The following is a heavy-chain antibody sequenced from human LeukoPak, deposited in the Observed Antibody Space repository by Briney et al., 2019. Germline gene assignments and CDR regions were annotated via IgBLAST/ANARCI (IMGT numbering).Heavy chain of an antibody. CDR3: AGHHDYVWGSYRYLPWFDP. CDR1: GGSFSGYY. Sequence: SETLSLTCAVYGGSFSGYYWSWIRQPPGKGLEWIGEINHSGSTNYNPSLKSRVTISVDTSKNQFSLKLSSVTAADTAVYYCAGHHDYVWGSYRYLPWFDPWGQGTLVTVSS. CDR2: INHSGST. D-gene: IGHD3-16*02. V-gene: IGHV4-34*01. J-gene: IGHJ5*02.